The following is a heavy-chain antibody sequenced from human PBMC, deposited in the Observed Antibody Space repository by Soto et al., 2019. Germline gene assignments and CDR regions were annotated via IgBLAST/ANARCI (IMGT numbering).Heavy chain of an antibody. J-gene: IGHJ6*04. CDR3: AKDFHTNMALMDV. V-gene: IGHV3-9*01. CDR2: INWDSDTI. CDR1: GFTFDDYA. D-gene: IGHD3-10*01. Sequence: EVQLVESGGDLVQPGRSLRLSCAASGFTFDDYAMHWVRQVPGKGLEWVAGINWDSDTIAYAASVRGRFTISRDNAKNSLYLQMNSLRAEDTALYYCAKDFHTNMALMDVWGKGTTVTFSS.